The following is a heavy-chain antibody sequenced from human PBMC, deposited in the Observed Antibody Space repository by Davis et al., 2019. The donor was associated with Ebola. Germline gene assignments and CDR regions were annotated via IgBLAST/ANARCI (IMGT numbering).Heavy chain of an antibody. CDR3: ARVREPHYDYYGMDV. CDR2: IIPILGIA. D-gene: IGHD1-14*01. V-gene: IGHV1-69*04. J-gene: IGHJ6*02. CDR1: GGTFSSYA. Sequence: SVKVSCKASGGTFSSYAISWVRQAPGQGLEWMGRIIPILGIANYAQKFQGRVTITADKSTSTAYMELSSLRSEDTAVYYCARVREPHYDYYGMDVWGQGTTVTVSS.